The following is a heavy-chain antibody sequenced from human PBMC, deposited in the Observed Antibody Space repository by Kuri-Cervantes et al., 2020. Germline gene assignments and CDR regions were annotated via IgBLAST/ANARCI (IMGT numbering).Heavy chain of an antibody. D-gene: IGHD2-2*01. CDR2: IIPIFGTA. CDR3: ARWATPRVVPAARGGVGFDP. V-gene: IGHV1-69*13. J-gene: IGHJ5*02. Sequence: SVKVSCKASGGTFSSYAISWVRQAPGQGLEWMGGIIPIFGTANYAQKFQGRVTITADESTSTAYMELSSLRSGDTAVYYCARWATPRVVPAARGGVGFDPWGQGTLVTVSS. CDR1: GGTFSSYA.